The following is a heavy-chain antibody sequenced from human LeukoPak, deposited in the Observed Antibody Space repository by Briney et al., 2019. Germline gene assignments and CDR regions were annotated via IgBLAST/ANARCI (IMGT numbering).Heavy chain of an antibody. CDR3: ARARQWLVRSPFDY. V-gene: IGHV4-34*01. D-gene: IGHD6-19*01. J-gene: IGHJ4*02. CDR1: GGSFSGYY. CDR2: INHSGST. Sequence: KPSETLSLSCAVYGGSFSGYYWSWIRQPVGKGLEWIGEINHSGSTNYNPSLKSRVTISVDTSKNQFSLKLSSVTAADTAVYYCARARQWLVRSPFDYWGQGTLVTVSS.